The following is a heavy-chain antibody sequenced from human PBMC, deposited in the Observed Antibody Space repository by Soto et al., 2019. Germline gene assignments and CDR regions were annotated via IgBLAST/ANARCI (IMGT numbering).Heavy chain of an antibody. J-gene: IGHJ4*02. Sequence: GASVKVSCKASGYSFTDYFMHWVRQAPGQGLEWMGWINPKSGVTNYAQRSQGRVTMTRDTSITTAYMDLSSLKSDDTAVYYCATDSDYSSSWAYWGQGTPVTVSS. CDR2: INPKSGVT. CDR1: GYSFTDYF. V-gene: IGHV1-2*02. CDR3: ATDSDYSSSWAY. D-gene: IGHD4-4*01.